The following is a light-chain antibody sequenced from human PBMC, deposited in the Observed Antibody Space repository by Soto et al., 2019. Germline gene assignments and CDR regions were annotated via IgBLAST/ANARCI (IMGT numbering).Light chain of an antibody. Sequence: QSVLTQPASVSGSPGQSISISCTGTSSDVGSSNLVSWYQHQPGKAPKLMIYEDNKRPSGVSDRFSGSKSGNTASLTISGLQAEDEADYYCCSCTTSDTLLFGGGTKVTVL. CDR1: SSDVGSSNL. CDR3: CSCTTSDTLL. J-gene: IGLJ2*01. V-gene: IGLV2-23*01. CDR2: EDN.